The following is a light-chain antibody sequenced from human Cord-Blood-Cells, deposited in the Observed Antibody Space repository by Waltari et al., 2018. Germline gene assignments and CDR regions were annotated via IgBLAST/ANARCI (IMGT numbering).Light chain of an antibody. CDR1: SLRSYY. V-gene: IGLV3-19*01. CDR3: NSRDSSGNVV. Sequence: SSELTQDPAVSVALGQTVRITCQGDSLRSYYASWYQQKPGQAPVLVIYGKNNRPSGIPDQFSGSSSGNTASLTITGAQAEDEADYYCNSRDSSGNVVFGGGTKLTVL. CDR2: GKN. J-gene: IGLJ2*01.